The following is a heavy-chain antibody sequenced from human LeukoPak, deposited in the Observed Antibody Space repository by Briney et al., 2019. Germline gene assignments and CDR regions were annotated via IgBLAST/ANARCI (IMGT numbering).Heavy chain of an antibody. D-gene: IGHD5-24*01. CDR1: GSTFDDYP. CDR3: VKALRFDYFDH. V-gene: IGHV3-9*01. CDR2: ITWNSDRL. J-gene: IGHJ4*02. Sequence: PGRSLRLSCAASGSTFDDYPMHWVRQAPGKGLEWVSGITWNSDRLDYADSVKGRFIISRDNAKNSLYLQMNSLRGEDTALYFCVKALRFDYFDHWGQGTLVTVSS.